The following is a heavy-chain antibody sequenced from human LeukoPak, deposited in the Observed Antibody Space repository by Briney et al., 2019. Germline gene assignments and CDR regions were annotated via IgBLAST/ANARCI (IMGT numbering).Heavy chain of an antibody. D-gene: IGHD1-14*01. CDR2: IIPIFGTA. V-gene: IGHV1-69*06. Sequence: GASVKVSCKASGGTFSSYAISWVRQAPGQGLEWMGGIIPIFGTANYAQKFQGRVTITADKSTSTAYMELNSLRAEDTAVYYCAKVTGRTKLASDYWGQGTLVTVSS. CDR3: AKVTGRTKLASDY. CDR1: GGTFSSYA. J-gene: IGHJ4*02.